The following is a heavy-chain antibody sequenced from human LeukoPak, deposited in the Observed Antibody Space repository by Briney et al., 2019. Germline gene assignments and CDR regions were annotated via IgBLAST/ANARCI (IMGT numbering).Heavy chain of an antibody. Sequence: GGSLRLSCEVSGFIFSNSWMHWVGQTPGKGRVWVSRMYGDMSDISYADSVKGRFTISRDNAKNTVYLQMNGLRGEDTAVYCCARDLGLRGSKWGQGTLVTVSS. CDR2: MYGDMSDI. CDR1: GFIFSNSW. J-gene: IGHJ4*02. D-gene: IGHD4-23*01. V-gene: IGHV3-74*01. CDR3: ARDLGLRGSK.